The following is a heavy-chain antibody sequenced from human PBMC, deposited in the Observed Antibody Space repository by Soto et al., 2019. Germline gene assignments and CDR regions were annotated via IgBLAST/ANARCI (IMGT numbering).Heavy chain of an antibody. Sequence: GASVKVSCKASGFTFTRSALQWVRQARGQRLEWIGWIVVGSGNTNYAQKFQERVTITRDMSTSTAYMELNSLRSDDTAVYYCAARGNRDYYKDVWGKGTTVTVSS. J-gene: IGHJ6*03. D-gene: IGHD3-10*01. CDR3: AARGNRDYYKDV. V-gene: IGHV1-58*01. CDR2: IVVGSGNT. CDR1: GFTFTRSA.